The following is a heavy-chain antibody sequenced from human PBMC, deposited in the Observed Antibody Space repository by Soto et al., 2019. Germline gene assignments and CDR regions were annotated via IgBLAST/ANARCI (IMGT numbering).Heavy chain of an antibody. CDR2: ISCSGGST. D-gene: IGHD2-2*01. CDR1: GFIFSNYA. V-gene: IGHV3-23*01. CDR3: AKDRFYQLRHENWFDP. J-gene: IGHJ5*02. Sequence: GGSLRLSCAASGFIFSNYAINWVRQAPGKGLEWVSVISCSGGSTYYADSVKGRFTISRDNSKNTLYLQMNSLRAEDTAVYYCAKDRFYQLRHENWFDPWGKGTLVPVSS.